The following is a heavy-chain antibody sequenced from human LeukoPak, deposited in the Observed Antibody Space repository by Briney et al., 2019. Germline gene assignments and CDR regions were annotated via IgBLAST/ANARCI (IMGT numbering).Heavy chain of an antibody. Sequence: ETLSLTCTVSGDSINSLDLWSWVRQAPGKGLEWVANIRQDGGLKHYVDSVKGRFTISRDNAENSLYLQMNSLRAEDTAVYYCVREVVGAIKSYFDYWGQGTLVTASS. V-gene: IGHV3-7*01. J-gene: IGHJ4*02. CDR3: VREVVGAIKSYFDY. D-gene: IGHD1-26*01. CDR1: GDSINSLDL. CDR2: IRQDGGLK.